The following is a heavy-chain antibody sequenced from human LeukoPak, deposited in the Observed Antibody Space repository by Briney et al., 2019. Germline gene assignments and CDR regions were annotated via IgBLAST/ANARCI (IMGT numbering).Heavy chain of an antibody. V-gene: IGHV1-3*01. D-gene: IGHD3-10*01. Sequence: ASVKVSCKAVGYNFSSYAMNWVRQAPGQRLEWMGWINGGSGRTKYSQNFQGRVTITRDTSASTAYMELSSLRSEGTAVYYCARYLDVWGQGTTVTVSS. J-gene: IGHJ6*02. CDR3: ARYLDV. CDR2: INGGSGRT. CDR1: GYNFSSYA.